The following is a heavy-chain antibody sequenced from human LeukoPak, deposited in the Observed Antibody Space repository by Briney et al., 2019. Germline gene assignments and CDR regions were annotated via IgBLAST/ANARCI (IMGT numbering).Heavy chain of an antibody. V-gene: IGHV1-2*04. J-gene: IGHJ4*02. CDR1: GYTFTGYY. CDR3: AKVAYCSSTSCGPYYFDY. D-gene: IGHD2-2*01. Sequence: ASVKVSCKASGYTFTGYYMHWVRQAPGQGLEWMGWINPNSGGTNYAQKFQGWVTMTRDTSISTAYMELSRLRSDDTAVYYCAKVAYCSSTSCGPYYFDYWGQGTLVTVSS. CDR2: INPNSGGT.